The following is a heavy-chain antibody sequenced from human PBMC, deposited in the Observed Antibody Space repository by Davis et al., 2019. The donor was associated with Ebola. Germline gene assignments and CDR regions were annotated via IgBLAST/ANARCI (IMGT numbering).Heavy chain of an antibody. CDR3: ARDLGYCSSTSCYEGNWFDP. Sequence: SETLSLTCSVSGGSVMTNSYYWSWIRQPPGKALDWIGHVYEDGSTKYNPSLASRVTISLYSSNNQFSLKLRSVTAADTAVYYCARDLGYCSSTSCYEGNWFDPWGQGTLVTVSS. CDR1: GGSVMTNSYY. J-gene: IGHJ5*02. CDR2: VYEDGST. V-gene: IGHV4-61*01. D-gene: IGHD2-2*01.